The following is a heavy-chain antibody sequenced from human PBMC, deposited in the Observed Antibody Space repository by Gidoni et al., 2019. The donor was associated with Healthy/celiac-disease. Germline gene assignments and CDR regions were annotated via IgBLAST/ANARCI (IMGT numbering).Heavy chain of an antibody. CDR1: GGSISSGGYY. CDR3: ARGNWNYPYYFDY. J-gene: IGHJ4*02. D-gene: IGHD1-7*01. V-gene: IGHV4-31*03. CDR2: IYYSGST. Sequence: QVQLQESGPGLVNPSPTLSLTCTVSGGSISSGGYYWSWIRQHPGKGLEWIGYIYYSGSTYYNPSLKSRVTISVDTSKNQFSLKLSSVTAADTAVYYCARGNWNYPYYFDYWGQGTLVTVSS.